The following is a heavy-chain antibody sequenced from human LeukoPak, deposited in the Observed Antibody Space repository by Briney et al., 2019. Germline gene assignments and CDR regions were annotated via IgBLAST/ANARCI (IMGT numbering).Heavy chain of an antibody. J-gene: IGHJ4*02. CDR2: INHSGST. Sequence: SETLSLTCAVYGGSFSGYYWSWIRQPPGKGLEWIGEINHSGSTNYNPSLKSRVTISVDTSKNQFSLKLSSVTAADTAVYYCARGLQPGGFDYWDQGTLVTVSS. CDR1: GGSFSGYY. V-gene: IGHV4-34*01. D-gene: IGHD1-1*01. CDR3: ARGLQPGGFDY.